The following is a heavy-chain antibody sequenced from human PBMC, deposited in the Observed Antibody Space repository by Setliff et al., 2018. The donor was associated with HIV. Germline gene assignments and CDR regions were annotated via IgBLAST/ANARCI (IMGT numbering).Heavy chain of an antibody. V-gene: IGHV4-4*07. CDR2: IHSSGNT. CDR3: ARDPSGSYHPLGY. J-gene: IGHJ4*02. Sequence: SSETLSLTCTVSNGSISGYYWGWIRQPAGKGLEWIGRIHSSGNTNYNPSLKSRITMSVDTSKNQFSLKLSSVSAADTAVYYCARDPSGSYHPLGYWGQGTLVTVSS. D-gene: IGHD1-26*01. CDR1: NGSISGYY.